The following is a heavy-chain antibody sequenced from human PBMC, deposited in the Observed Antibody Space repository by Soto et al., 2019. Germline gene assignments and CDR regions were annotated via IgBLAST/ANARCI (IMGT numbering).Heavy chain of an antibody. CDR2: IIPIFGTA. V-gene: IGHV1-69*13. CDR3: ARGEPNYDILTGPIDY. Sequence: SVKVSCKASGGTFSSYAISWVRQAPGQGLEWMGGIIPIFGTANYAQKFQGRVTITADESTSTAYMELSSLRSEDTAVYYCARGEPNYDILTGPIDYWGQGTLVTVSS. D-gene: IGHD3-9*01. CDR1: GGTFSSYA. J-gene: IGHJ4*02.